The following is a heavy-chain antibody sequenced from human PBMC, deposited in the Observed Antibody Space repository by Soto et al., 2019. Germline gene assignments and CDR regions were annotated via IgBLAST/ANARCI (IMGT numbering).Heavy chain of an antibody. CDR3: WRHDKTALPPLDS. V-gene: IGHV1-69*06. CDR2: TIPAFGTA. D-gene: IGHD1-1*01. J-gene: IGHJ4*02. CDR1: GAGDTFSNYG. Sequence: QVHLVQSGAEVKSPGSAVKVSCKVSGAGDTFSNYGLNWMRQAPGQGLEWMGGTIPAFGTANYAQKFQGRVTITADTSTTHAYMELSSLRSDDTAVYYCWRHDKTALPPLDSWGQGTLVSVSS.